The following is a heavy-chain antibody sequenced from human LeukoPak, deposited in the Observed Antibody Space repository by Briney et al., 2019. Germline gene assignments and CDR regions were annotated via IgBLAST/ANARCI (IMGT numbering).Heavy chain of an antibody. CDR2: ISSSSSYI. J-gene: IGHJ4*02. D-gene: IGHD3-22*01. Sequence: GGSLRLSCAASGFTFSSYSMNWVRQAPGKGLEWVSSISSSSSYIYYADSVKGRFTISRDNAKNSLYLQMNSLRAEDTAVYYCARGGYYGSSGYSRPLDYWGQGTLVTVSS. V-gene: IGHV3-21*01. CDR3: ARGGYYGSSGYSRPLDY. CDR1: GFTFSSYS.